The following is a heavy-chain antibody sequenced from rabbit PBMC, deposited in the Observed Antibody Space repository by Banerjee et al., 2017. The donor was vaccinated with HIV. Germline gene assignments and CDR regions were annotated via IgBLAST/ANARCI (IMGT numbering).Heavy chain of an antibody. CDR1: GFSFSNKYV. D-gene: IGHD1-1*01. CDR2: INTSSGST. Sequence: QEQLEESGGDLVKPEGSLTLTCTASGFSFSNKYVMCWVRQAPGKGLEWIACINTSSGSTVYATGAKGRFTISRTSSTTVALQMTSLTAADTATYFCARTASSSGWYYFNLWGPGTLVTVS. CDR3: ARTASSSGWYYFNL. V-gene: IGHV1S45*01. J-gene: IGHJ4*01.